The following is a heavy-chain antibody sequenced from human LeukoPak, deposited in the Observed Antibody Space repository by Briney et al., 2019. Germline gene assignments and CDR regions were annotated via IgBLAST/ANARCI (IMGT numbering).Heavy chain of an antibody. D-gene: IGHD4-17*01. J-gene: IGHJ4*02. CDR1: GFTFSSYA. V-gene: IGHV3-23*01. CDR3: AKGGGDYDPGSFDY. Sequence: PGGSLRLSCAASGFTFSSYAMSWVRQAPGKGLEWVSAISGSGGSTYYADSVKGRFTISRDNSKNTPYPQMNSLRAEDTAVYYCAKGGGDYDPGSFDYWGQGTLVTVSS. CDR2: ISGSGGST.